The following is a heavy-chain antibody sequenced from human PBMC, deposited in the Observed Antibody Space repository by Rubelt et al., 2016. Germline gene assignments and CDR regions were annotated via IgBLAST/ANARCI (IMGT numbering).Heavy chain of an antibody. CDR3: ARSSTLGYSYGPIDY. CDR1: GFTFSSYA. Sequence: EVQLLESGGGLVQPGGSLRLSCAASGFTFSSYAMSWVRQAPGKGLEWVSLIYSGGSTYYADSVQGRFTISRDNSKNTLYLQMNSLRAEDTAFYYCARSSTLGYSYGPIDYWGQGTLVTVSP. CDR2: IYSGGST. D-gene: IGHD5-18*01. V-gene: IGHV3-66*01. J-gene: IGHJ4*02.